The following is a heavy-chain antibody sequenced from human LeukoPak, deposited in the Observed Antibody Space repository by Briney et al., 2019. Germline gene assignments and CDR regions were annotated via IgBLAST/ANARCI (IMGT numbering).Heavy chain of an antibody. CDR2: IEQDGGEK. D-gene: IGHD4-17*01. CDR1: GFTFSSYW. CDR3: ARGFSYGDYVGGKYYFDY. Sequence: GGSLRLSCAASGFTFSSYWMSWVRQAPGKGLEWVANIEQDGGEKYYVDSVKGRFTISRDNAKNSLYLQMNSLRAEDTAVYYCARGFSYGDYVGGKYYFDYWGQGTLVTVSS. J-gene: IGHJ4*02. V-gene: IGHV3-7*01.